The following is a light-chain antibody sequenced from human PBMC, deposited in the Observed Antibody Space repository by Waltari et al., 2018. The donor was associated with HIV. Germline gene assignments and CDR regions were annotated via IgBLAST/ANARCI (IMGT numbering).Light chain of an antibody. Sequence: IQMTQSPASLSASVGDRVTITCRASQGIGNSLAWYQQKPGKVPTLLIYAASTLQSGVPSRFSGSGSGTDFTLTISSLQPEDFATYYCQKYNSAPLTFGPGTKVDVK. CDR1: QGIGNS. V-gene: IGKV1-27*01. J-gene: IGKJ3*01. CDR3: QKYNSAPLT. CDR2: AAS.